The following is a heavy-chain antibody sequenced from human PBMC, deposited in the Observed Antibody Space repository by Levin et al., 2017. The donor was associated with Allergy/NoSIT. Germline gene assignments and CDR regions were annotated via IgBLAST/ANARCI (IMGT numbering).Heavy chain of an antibody. J-gene: IGHJ4*02. Sequence: LSLTCAASGFTFSSYWMHWVRQAPGKGLVWVSRINSDGSSTSYADSVKGRFTISRDNAKNTLYLQMNSLRAEDTAVYYCASLYDCSGGSCYSMPFDYWGQGTLVTVSS. CDR1: GFTFSSYW. V-gene: IGHV3-74*01. D-gene: IGHD2-15*01. CDR3: ASLYDCSGGSCYSMPFDY. CDR2: INSDGSST.